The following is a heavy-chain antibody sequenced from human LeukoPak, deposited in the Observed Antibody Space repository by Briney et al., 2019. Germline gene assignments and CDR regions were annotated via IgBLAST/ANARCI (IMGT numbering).Heavy chain of an antibody. CDR1: GYTFTSYG. CDR3: ARISRKLELRGHWFDP. CDR2: ISAYNGNT. V-gene: IGHV1-18*01. Sequence: ASVKVSCKASGYTFTSYGISWVRQAPGQGLEWMGWISAYNGNTNYAQKLQGRVTMTTDTSTSTAYMELRSLRSDDTAVYYCARISRKLELRGHWFDPWGQGTLVTVSS. J-gene: IGHJ5*02. D-gene: IGHD1-7*01.